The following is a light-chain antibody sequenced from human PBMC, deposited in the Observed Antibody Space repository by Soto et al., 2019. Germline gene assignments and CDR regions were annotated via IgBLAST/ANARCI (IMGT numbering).Light chain of an antibody. CDR2: GAS. J-gene: IGKJ2*01. CDR1: QSVSSSY. V-gene: IGKV3-20*01. Sequence: EIVLTQSPGTLSLSPGERATLSCRASQSVSSSYLAWYQQKPGQAPRLLIYGASCRATGIPDRFSGSGSGTDVTLTSSRLEPEDFAVYYCQQYGSSPMYTFGQGTKLEIK. CDR3: QQYGSSPMYT.